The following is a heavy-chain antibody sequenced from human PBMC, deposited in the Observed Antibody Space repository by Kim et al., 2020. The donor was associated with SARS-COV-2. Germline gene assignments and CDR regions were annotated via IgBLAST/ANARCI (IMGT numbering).Heavy chain of an antibody. D-gene: IGHD6-13*01. V-gene: IGHV3-33*05. CDR3: ARDQEIEGYSGSWEKFHFDY. CDR1: GFTFNSYG. Sequence: GGSLRLSCAASGFTFNSYGMHWVRQAPGKGLEWVAVISYDGSNKYYADSVKGRFTISRDNSKNTLYLQMNSLRAEDTSVYYCARDQEIEGYSGSWEKFHFDYWGQGTLVTVSS. CDR2: ISYDGSNK. J-gene: IGHJ4*02.